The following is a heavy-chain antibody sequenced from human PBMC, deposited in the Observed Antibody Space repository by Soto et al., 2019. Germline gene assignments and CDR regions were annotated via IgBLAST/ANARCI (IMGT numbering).Heavy chain of an antibody. V-gene: IGHV3-48*02. CDR2: ISNSSSTI. J-gene: IGHJ2*01. Sequence: EVQLVESGGGLVQPGGSLRLSCAASGFTFSSYNMNWVRQAPGRGLEWDSYISNSSSTIYYADSVKGRFTVSRANAKNSLYLQMNSLRDEDTAVYYCARFPIVVVTDMKFWYFDLWGRGTLVTVSS. CDR1: GFTFSSYN. D-gene: IGHD2-21*02. CDR3: ARFPIVVVTDMKFWYFDL.